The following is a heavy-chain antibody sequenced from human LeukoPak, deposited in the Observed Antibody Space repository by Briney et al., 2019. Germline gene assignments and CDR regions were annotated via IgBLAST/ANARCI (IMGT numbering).Heavy chain of an antibody. V-gene: IGHV3-9*01. J-gene: IGHJ4*02. Sequence: QTGGSLRLSCAASGFTFDDYAMHWVRQAPGKGLEWVSGISWNSGSIGYADSVKGRFTISRDNAKNSLYLQMNSLRAEDTALYYCAKDMAEFEGWTGYFDYWGQGTLVTVSS. CDR3: AKDMAEFEGWTGYFDY. CDR1: GFTFDDYA. D-gene: IGHD3/OR15-3a*01. CDR2: ISWNSGSI.